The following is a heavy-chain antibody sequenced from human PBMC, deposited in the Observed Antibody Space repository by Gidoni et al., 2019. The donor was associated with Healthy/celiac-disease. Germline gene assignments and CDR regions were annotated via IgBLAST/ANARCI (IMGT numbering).Heavy chain of an antibody. CDR3: ARVRFGDSSFVRFDYGMDV. J-gene: IGHJ6*02. Sequence: QVQLVQSGAEVKKPGASVKVSCKASGYTFIGYYMHWVRQAPGQGLEWMGWINPNSGGTNYAQKFQGWVTMTRDTSISTAYMELSRLRSDDTAVYYCARVRFGDSSFVRFDYGMDVWGQGTTVTVSS. CDR2: INPNSGGT. V-gene: IGHV1-2*04. CDR1: GYTFIGYY. D-gene: IGHD6-6*01.